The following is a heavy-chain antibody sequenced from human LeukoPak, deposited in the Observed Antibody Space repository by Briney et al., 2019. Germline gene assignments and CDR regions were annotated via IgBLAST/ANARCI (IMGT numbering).Heavy chain of an antibody. V-gene: IGHV4-30-2*01. J-gene: IGHJ4*02. CDR1: GASISSGGYS. D-gene: IGHD5-18*01. CDR3: ASGGYSYGFDY. CDR2: IYHNGNT. Sequence: PSETLSLTCAVSGASISSGGYSWSWIRQPPGKGLEWIGYIYHNGNTYYRPSLGSRITISVDRSKNQLSLKLSSVTAADTAMYYCASGGYSYGFDYWGQGTLVTVSS.